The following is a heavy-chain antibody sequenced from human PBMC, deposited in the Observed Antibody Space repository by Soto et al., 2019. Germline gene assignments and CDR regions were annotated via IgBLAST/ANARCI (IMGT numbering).Heavy chain of an antibody. D-gene: IGHD4-17*01. Sequence: PSETLSLTCAVSGGSISDTNWWTWVRQTPGKGLEWIGEIYHSGSPTYNPSLKSRVIISVDRSKNQFSLKVSSVTAADTAVYYCARERYGDYVGYFAPWGQGTLVPVSS. CDR3: ARERYGDYVGYFAP. J-gene: IGHJ5*02. V-gene: IGHV4-4*02. CDR2: IYHSGSP. CDR1: GGSISDTNW.